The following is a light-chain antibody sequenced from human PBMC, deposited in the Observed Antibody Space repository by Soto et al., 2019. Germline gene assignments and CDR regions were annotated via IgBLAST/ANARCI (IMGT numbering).Light chain of an antibody. J-gene: IGKJ1*01. V-gene: IGKV1-5*03. Sequence: DIQMTQSPSTLSAFVGDKVTITCRASQTISTWLAWYQQKPGKAPKLLIYKAYSLESGVPSRFSGSGSGTEFTLTISSLQPDDYAAYFCQQYNDYPWTFGQGTKVEIK. CDR2: KAY. CDR1: QTISTW. CDR3: QQYNDYPWT.